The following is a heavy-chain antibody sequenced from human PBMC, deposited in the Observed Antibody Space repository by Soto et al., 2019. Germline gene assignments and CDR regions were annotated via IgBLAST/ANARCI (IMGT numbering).Heavy chain of an antibody. Sequence: SLRLSCTASGFTFGDYAMSWFRQAPGKGLEWVGFIRSKAYGGTTEYAASVKGRFTISRDDSKSIAYLQMNSLKTEDTAVYYCTRVVYPQTYSYHSSGYYDDYWGQGNLVTVSS. V-gene: IGHV3-49*03. CDR3: TRVVYPQTYSYHSSGYYDDY. CDR1: GFTFGDYA. J-gene: IGHJ4*02. D-gene: IGHD3-22*01. CDR2: IRSKAYGGTT.